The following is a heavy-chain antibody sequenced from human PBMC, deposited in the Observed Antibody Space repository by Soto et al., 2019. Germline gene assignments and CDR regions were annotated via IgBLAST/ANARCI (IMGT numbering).Heavy chain of an antibody. CDR2: INHSGST. Sequence: SETLSLTCAVYGGSFSGYYWSWIRQPPGKGLEWIGEINHSGSTNYNPSLKSRVTISVDTSKNQFSLKLSSVTAADTAVYYCARGRSLQGRFLEWTPPRHAFDIWGQGTMVTVSS. D-gene: IGHD3-3*01. J-gene: IGHJ3*02. V-gene: IGHV4-34*01. CDR3: ARGRSLQGRFLEWTPPRHAFDI. CDR1: GGSFSGYY.